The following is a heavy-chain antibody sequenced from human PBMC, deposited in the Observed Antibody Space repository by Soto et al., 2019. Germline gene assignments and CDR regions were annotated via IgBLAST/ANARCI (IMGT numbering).Heavy chain of an antibody. CDR3: ARDGYSSGWYVNWFDP. Sequence: GGSLRLSCAASGFTFSSYEMNWVRQAPGKGLEWVSYISSSVSTIYYADSVKGRFTISRDNAKNSLYLQMNSLRAEDTAVYYCARDGYSSGWYVNWFDPWGQGTLVTVSS. CDR2: ISSSVSTI. CDR1: GFTFSSYE. D-gene: IGHD6-19*01. J-gene: IGHJ5*02. V-gene: IGHV3-48*03.